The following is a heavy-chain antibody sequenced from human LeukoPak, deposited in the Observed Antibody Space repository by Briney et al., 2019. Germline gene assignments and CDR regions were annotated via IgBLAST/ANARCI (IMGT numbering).Heavy chain of an antibody. CDR2: INPNSGGT. Sequence: ASVKVSCKASGYTFTGYYMHWVRQAPEQGLEWMGWINPNSGGTNYAQKFQGRVTMTRDTSISTAYMELSRLRSDDTAVYYCARGPIRPPVVVIAIYDYWGQGTLVTVSS. V-gene: IGHV1-2*02. D-gene: IGHD2-21*01. J-gene: IGHJ4*02. CDR3: ARGPIRPPVVVIAIYDY. CDR1: GYTFTGYY.